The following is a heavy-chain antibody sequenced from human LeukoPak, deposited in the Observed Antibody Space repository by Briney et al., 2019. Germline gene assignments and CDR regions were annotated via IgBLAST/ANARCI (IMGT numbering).Heavy chain of an antibody. D-gene: IGHD6-19*01. CDR1: GYTFTSYG. V-gene: IGHV1-24*01. J-gene: IGHJ4*02. CDR3: ATAVAGDFFDY. Sequence: ASVKVSCKASGYTFTSYGISWVRQAPGKGLEWMGGFDPEDGETIYAQKFQGRVTMTEDTSTDTAYMELSSLRSEDTAVYYCATAVAGDFFDYWGQGTLVTVSS. CDR2: FDPEDGET.